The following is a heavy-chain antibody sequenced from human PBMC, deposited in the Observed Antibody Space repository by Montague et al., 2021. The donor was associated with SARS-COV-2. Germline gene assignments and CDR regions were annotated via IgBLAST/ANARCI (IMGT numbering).Heavy chain of an antibody. D-gene: IGHD3-3*01. CDR2: IYYSGST. J-gene: IGHJ5*02. CDR3: ASQTLGITIFGVVNGRWFDP. V-gene: IGHV4-39*01. Sequence: SETLSLTCTVSGGSISSSSYYLGWIRQPPGKGLEWIGSIYYSGSTYYNPSLKSRVTISVDTSKNQFSLKLSSVTAADTAVYYCASQTLGITIFGVVNGRWFDPWGQGTLVTVSS. CDR1: GGSISSSSYY.